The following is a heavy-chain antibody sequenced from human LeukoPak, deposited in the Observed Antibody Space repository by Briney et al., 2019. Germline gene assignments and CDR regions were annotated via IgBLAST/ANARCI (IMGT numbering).Heavy chain of an antibody. CDR2: IYTSGST. CDR3: ARDRGIAVAGRVGYFDY. D-gene: IGHD6-19*01. J-gene: IGHJ4*02. V-gene: IGHV4-4*07. CDR1: GGSISSHY. Sequence: SETLSLTCTVSGGSISSHYWSWIRQPAGKGLEWIGRIYTSGSTNYNPSLKSRVTMSVDTSKNQFSLKLSSVTAADTAVYYCARDRGIAVAGRVGYFDYWGQGTLVTVSS.